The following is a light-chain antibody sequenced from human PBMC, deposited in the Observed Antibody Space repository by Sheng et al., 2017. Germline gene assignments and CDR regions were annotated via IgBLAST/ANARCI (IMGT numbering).Light chain of an antibody. J-gene: IGLJ2*01. CDR1: SSNIGSNT. V-gene: IGLV1-44*01. CDR3: AAWDDSLNGVV. CDR2: SNN. Sequence: QSVLTQPPSASGTPGQRVTISCSGSSSNIGSNTVNWYQQLPGTAPKLLXYSNNQRPSGVPDRFSGSKSGTSASLAISGLQSEDEADYYCAAWDDSLNGVVFGGGTKLTVL.